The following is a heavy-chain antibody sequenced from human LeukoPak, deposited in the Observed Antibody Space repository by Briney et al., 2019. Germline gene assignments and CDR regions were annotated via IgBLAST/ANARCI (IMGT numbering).Heavy chain of an antibody. V-gene: IGHV1-18*01. CDR3: ARPIAAPDGVYYFDY. CDR1: GHTFTSYS. D-gene: IGHD6-6*01. CDR2: ISAYNGNT. J-gene: IGHJ4*02. Sequence: ASVKVSCKASGHTFTSYSISWVRQAPGQGLEWMEWISAYNGNTNYAQRLQGRVTMTRDTSTGTAYMELRSLRSDDTAVYYCARPIAAPDGVYYFDYWGQGTLVTVSS.